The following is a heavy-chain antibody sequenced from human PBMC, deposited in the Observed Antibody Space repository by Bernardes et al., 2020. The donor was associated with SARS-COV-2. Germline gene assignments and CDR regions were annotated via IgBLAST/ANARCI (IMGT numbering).Heavy chain of an antibody. CDR1: GYTFTGYY. J-gene: IGHJ4*02. CDR2: INPNSGGT. D-gene: IGHD6-6*01. Sequence: AVVKVSCKASGYTFTGYYMHWVRQAPGQGLEWMGWINPNSGGTNYAQKFQGRVTMTRDTSISTAYMELSRLRSDDTAVYYCARDPSLSIAAHPDYWGQGTLVTVSS. CDR3: ARDPSLSIAAHPDY. V-gene: IGHV1-2*02.